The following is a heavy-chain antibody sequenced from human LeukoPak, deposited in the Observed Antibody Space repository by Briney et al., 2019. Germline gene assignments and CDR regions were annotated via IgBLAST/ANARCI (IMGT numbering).Heavy chain of an antibody. Sequence: SETLSLTCTVSGGSISSYYWSWIRQPPGKGLEWIGYIYYSGSTNYNPSLKSRVTISVDTSKNQFSLKLSSVTAADTAVYYCARHISSGWAPREFDPWGRGTLVTVSS. CDR3: ARHISSGWAPREFDP. V-gene: IGHV4-59*08. J-gene: IGHJ5*02. CDR2: IYYSGST. D-gene: IGHD6-19*01. CDR1: GGSISSYY.